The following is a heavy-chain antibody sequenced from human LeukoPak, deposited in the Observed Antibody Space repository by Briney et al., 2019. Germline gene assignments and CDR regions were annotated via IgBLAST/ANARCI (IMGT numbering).Heavy chain of an antibody. CDR3: AKVKAARAYYYYGMDV. Sequence: RGSLRLSCAASGFTFSNFAVSWVRQAPGKGLEWVSATSGSGGSTYYADSVKGRFTISRDNSKNTLYLQMNSLRAEDTAVYYCAKVKAARAYYYYGMDVWGQGTTVTVSS. CDR1: GFTFSNFA. CDR2: TSGSGGST. J-gene: IGHJ6*02. D-gene: IGHD6-6*01. V-gene: IGHV3-23*01.